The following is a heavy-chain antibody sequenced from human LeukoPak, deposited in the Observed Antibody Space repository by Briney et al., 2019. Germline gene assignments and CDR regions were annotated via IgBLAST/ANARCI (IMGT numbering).Heavy chain of an antibody. Sequence: SVKVSCKASGGTFSSYAISWVRQAPGQGLEWMGGIIPIFGTANYAQKFQGRVTITADESTSTAYMELSSLRSEDTTVYYCASGDCSSTSCGRYYFDYWGQGTLVTVSS. V-gene: IGHV1-69*13. CDR2: IIPIFGTA. CDR3: ASGDCSSTSCGRYYFDY. J-gene: IGHJ4*02. D-gene: IGHD2-2*01. CDR1: GGTFSSYA.